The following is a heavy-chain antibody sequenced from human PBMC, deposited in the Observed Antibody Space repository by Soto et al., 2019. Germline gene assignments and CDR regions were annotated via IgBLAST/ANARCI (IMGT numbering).Heavy chain of an antibody. J-gene: IGHJ6*02. CDR1: GGTFTING. Sequence: QVQLVQSGAEVRKPGSSVKVSCKASGGTFTINGISRVRQGPGQGLEWMGGIIPVFGTQNYPQKFQGRVTITADESTNTAYMELSSLRSEDTGVYYCARGSPTVTANQYYYAMDVWGQGTTVTVSS. D-gene: IGHD2-21*02. CDR2: IIPVFGTQ. CDR3: ARGSPTVTANQYYYAMDV. V-gene: IGHV1-69*12.